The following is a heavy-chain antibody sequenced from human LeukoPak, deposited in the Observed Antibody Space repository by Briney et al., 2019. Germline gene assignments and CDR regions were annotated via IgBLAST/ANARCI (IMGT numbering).Heavy chain of an antibody. CDR2: IQNDGNNK. CDR3: ARDWGTSSLYLVN. CDR1: GFTFSSNG. J-gene: IGHJ4*02. D-gene: IGHD6-6*01. Sequence: PGGSLRLSCAASGFTFSSNGMHWVRQAPGKGLECVAFIQNDGNNKKYADSVKGRFTISRNNSKNTLYLQMNSLRAEDTAVYYCARDWGTSSLYLVNWGQGTLVTVSS. V-gene: IGHV3-30*02.